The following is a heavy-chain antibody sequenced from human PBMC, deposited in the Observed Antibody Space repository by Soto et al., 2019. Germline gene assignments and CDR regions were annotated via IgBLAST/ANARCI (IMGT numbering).Heavy chain of an antibody. J-gene: IGHJ3*02. D-gene: IGHD3-3*01. CDR3: ANRPHYKFWTPHDTFDI. CDR2: IKQDGSEK. V-gene: IGHV3-7*01. CDR1: GFTFGSYW. Sequence: EGQLVESGGGLVQPGGSLRLSCAASGFTFGSYWMSWVRQSPGKGLEWVANIKQDGSEKNYADSVKCRFSISRDNSRQSLLLQMNSLRAEDTALYYCANRPHYKFWTPHDTFDIWGHGTMVTV.